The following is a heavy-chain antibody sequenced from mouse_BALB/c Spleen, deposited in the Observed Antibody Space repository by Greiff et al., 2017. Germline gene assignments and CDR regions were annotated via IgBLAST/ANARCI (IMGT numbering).Heavy chain of an antibody. V-gene: IGHV7-3*02. D-gene: IGHD2-10*02. CDR3: ARDTGYGNYAWFAY. CDR2: IRNKANGYTT. CDR1: GFTFTEYY. Sequence: EVKLMESGGGLVQPGDSLRLSCATSGFTFTEYYMSWVRQPPGKALEWLGFIRNKANGYTTEYSASVKGRFTISRDNSQSILYLQMNTLRAEDSATYYCARDTGYGNYAWFAYWGQGTLVTVSA. J-gene: IGHJ3*01.